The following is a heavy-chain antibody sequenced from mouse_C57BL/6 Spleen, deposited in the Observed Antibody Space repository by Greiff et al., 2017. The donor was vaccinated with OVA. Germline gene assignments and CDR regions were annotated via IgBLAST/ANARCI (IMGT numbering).Heavy chain of an antibody. CDR3: ARDYYGSSSHWYFDV. V-gene: IGHV3-1*01. J-gene: IGHJ1*03. Sequence: EVKLVESGPGMVKPSQSLSLTCTVTGYSITSGYDWHWIRHFPGNKLEWMGYISYSGSTNYNPSLKSRISITHDTSKNHFFLKLNSVTTEDTATYYCARDYYGSSSHWYFDVWGTGTTVTVSS. CDR1: GYSITSGYD. D-gene: IGHD1-1*01. CDR2: ISYSGST.